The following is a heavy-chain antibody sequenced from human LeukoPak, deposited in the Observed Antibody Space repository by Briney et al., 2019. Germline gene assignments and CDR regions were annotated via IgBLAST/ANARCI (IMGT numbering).Heavy chain of an antibody. CDR3: ARVRKAFLGYCSGGSCYADY. CDR1: GGSFSGYY. V-gene: IGHV4-34*01. CDR2: INHSGST. D-gene: IGHD2-15*01. Sequence: KPSETLSLTCAVYGGSFSGYYWSWIRQPPGKGLEWIGEINHSGSTNYNPSLKGRVTISVDTSKNQFTLKLSSVTAADTAVYYCARVRKAFLGYCSGGSCYADYWGQGTLVTVSS. J-gene: IGHJ4*02.